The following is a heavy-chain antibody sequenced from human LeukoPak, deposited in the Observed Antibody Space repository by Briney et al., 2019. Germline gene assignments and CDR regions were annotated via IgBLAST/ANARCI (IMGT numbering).Heavy chain of an antibody. CDR2: INPNSGGT. CDR1: GYTFTGYY. Sequence: GASVKVSCTASGYTFTGYYMHWVRQAPGQGLEWMGWINPNSGGTNYAQKFQGRVTMTRDTSISTAYMELSRLRSDDTAVYYCARDQDQMIVVPRGLHAFDIWGQGTMVTVSS. V-gene: IGHV1-2*02. D-gene: IGHD3-22*01. CDR3: ARDQDQMIVVPRGLHAFDI. J-gene: IGHJ3*02.